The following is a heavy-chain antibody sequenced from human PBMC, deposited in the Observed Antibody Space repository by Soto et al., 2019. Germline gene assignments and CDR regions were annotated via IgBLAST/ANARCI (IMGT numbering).Heavy chain of an antibody. CDR3: ARGGSGGVFFGY. D-gene: IGHD3-16*01. J-gene: IGHJ4*02. Sequence: KPSETLSLTCTVSGGSISSGDYYWSWIRQPPGEGLEWIGYIYYSGSTYYNPSLRSRVTISVDTSKNQFSLRMSSVTAADTAVYYCARGGSGGVFFGYWGQGTLVTVSS. CDR1: GGSISSGDYY. V-gene: IGHV4-30-4*01. CDR2: IYYSGST.